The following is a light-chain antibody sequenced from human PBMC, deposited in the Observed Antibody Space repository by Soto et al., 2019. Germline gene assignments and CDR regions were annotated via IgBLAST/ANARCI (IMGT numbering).Light chain of an antibody. J-gene: IGKJ5*01. Sequence: EIVLTQSPATLSLSPGERATLSCRASQSVSSYLACYQQKNGQAPRLLIYYASNSATGIPARFSGSGSGTDFTLTISSLEHADVSVYYCQQRSSRPPLTFGQGTRLEIK. CDR3: QQRSSRPPLT. CDR2: YAS. V-gene: IGKV3-11*01. CDR1: QSVSSY.